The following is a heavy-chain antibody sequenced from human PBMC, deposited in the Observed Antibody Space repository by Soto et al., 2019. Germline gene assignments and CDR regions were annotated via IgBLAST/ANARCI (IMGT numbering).Heavy chain of an antibody. V-gene: IGHV4-61*01. CDR3: ARAPILWFGELLYFDY. J-gene: IGHJ4*02. D-gene: IGHD3-10*01. CDR1: CGSVSSGSYY. CDR2: IYYSGST. Sequence: PSETLSLTCTVSCGSVSSGSYYWSWIRQPPGKGLEWIGYIYYSGSTNYNPSLKSRVTISVDTSKNQFSLKLSSVTAAGTAVYYCARAPILWFGELLYFDYWGQGTLVTVSP.